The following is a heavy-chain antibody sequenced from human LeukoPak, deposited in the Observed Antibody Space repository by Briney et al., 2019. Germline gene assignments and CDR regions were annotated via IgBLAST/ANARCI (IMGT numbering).Heavy chain of an antibody. V-gene: IGHV3-30*18. D-gene: IGHD3-22*01. J-gene: IGHJ4*02. CDR2: ISYDGSNK. Sequence: PGGSLRLSCAASGFTFSGYDMHWVRQAPGKGLEWVAVISYDGSNKYYADSVKGRFTISRDNSKNTLYLQMNSLRAEDTAVYYCAKELPYYYDSSGYYRCYFDYWGQGTLVTVSS. CDR1: GFTFSGYD. CDR3: AKELPYYYDSSGYYRCYFDY.